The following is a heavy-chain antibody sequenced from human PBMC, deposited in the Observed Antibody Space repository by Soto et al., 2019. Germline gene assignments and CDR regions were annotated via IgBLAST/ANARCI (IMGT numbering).Heavy chain of an antibody. D-gene: IGHD1-26*01. J-gene: IGHJ5*02. CDR1: GGSISSSSYY. V-gene: IGHV4-39*01. CDR2: IYYSGST. Sequence: QLQLQESGPGLVKPSETLSLTCTVSGGSISSSSYYWGWIRQPPGKGLEWIGSIYYSGSTYYKPSLKSRVTVSVDKSTNQYSLKRSSVTAADTAVYYCGRRWVRVGFDPWGQGTLVTVSS. CDR3: GRRWVRVGFDP.